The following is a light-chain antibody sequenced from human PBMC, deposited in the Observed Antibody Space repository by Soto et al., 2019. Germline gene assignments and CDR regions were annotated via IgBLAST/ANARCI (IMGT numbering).Light chain of an antibody. CDR2: KAS. CDR1: QSISSW. J-gene: IGKJ1*01. CDR3: QQYTSFTT. Sequence: DIQMTQSPSTLSASVGDRVTITCRASQSISSWLAWYQQKPGKAPKLLIYKASSLESGVPSRFSGSGSGTEFTLTISSVQPDDVATYYCQQYTSFTTFGQGTKVEIK. V-gene: IGKV1-5*03.